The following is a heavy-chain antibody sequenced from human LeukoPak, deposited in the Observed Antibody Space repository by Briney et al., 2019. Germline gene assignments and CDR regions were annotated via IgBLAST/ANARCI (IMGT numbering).Heavy chain of an antibody. D-gene: IGHD3-10*01. CDR3: ARVSGGFGERRDYYYYYMDV. Sequence: GSSVKVSCKASGGTFSSYAISWVRQAPGQGLERMGGIIPIFGTANYAQKFQGRVTITADESTSTAYMELSSLRSEDTAVYYCARVSGGFGERRDYYYYYMDVWGKGTTVTVSS. V-gene: IGHV1-69*01. CDR2: IIPIFGTA. J-gene: IGHJ6*03. CDR1: GGTFSSYA.